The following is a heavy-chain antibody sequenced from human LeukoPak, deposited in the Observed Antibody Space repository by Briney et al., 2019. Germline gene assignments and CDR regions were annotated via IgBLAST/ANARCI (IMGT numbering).Heavy chain of an antibody. Sequence: SETLSLTCTVSGGSFSSGSYYWSWIRQPPGKGLEWIGYIYYSGSTNYNPSLKSRVTISVDTSKNQFSLKLSSVTAADTAVYHCAREAMYSYGNNFDYWGQGTLITVSS. CDR3: AREAMYSYGNNFDY. J-gene: IGHJ4*02. CDR1: GGSFSSGSYY. CDR2: IYYSGST. V-gene: IGHV4-61*01. D-gene: IGHD5-18*01.